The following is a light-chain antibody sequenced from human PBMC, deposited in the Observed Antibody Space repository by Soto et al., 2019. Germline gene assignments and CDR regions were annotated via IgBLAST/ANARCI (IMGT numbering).Light chain of an antibody. CDR3: QQYGSSPWT. Sequence: EIVLTQSPGTLSLSPGESATLSCRASQSIASNYLAWYQHKPGQAPRLLIYGASSRAAGIPDRFSGSGSGTDFTLTISRLEPEDFAVYHCQQYGSSPWTFGQGNKVEIK. J-gene: IGKJ1*01. V-gene: IGKV3-20*01. CDR1: QSIASNY. CDR2: GAS.